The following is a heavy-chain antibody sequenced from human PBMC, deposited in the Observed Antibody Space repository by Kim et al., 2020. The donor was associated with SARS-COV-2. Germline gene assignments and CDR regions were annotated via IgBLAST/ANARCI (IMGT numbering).Heavy chain of an antibody. CDR3: AKGKVRGYCSSTSCYGADDY. V-gene: IGHV3-23*01. Sequence: RFTISRDNSKNTLYLQMNSLRAEDTAVYYCAKGKVRGYCSSTSCYGADDYWGQGTLVTVSS. D-gene: IGHD2-2*01. J-gene: IGHJ4*02.